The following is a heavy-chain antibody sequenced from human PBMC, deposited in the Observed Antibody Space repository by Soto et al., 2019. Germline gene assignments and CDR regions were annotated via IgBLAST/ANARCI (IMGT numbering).Heavy chain of an antibody. CDR2: IDPSDSYT. CDR3: ARHRYYYDSSGYYYTWYYYYYGMDV. Sequence: GESLKISCQASGYSFTSYWISWVRQMPGKGLEWMGRIDPSDSYTNYSPSFQGHVTISADKSISTAYLQWSSLKASDTAMYYCARHRYYYDSSGYYYTWYYYYYGMDVWGQGTTVTVSS. CDR1: GYSFTSYW. V-gene: IGHV5-10-1*01. D-gene: IGHD3-22*01. J-gene: IGHJ6*02.